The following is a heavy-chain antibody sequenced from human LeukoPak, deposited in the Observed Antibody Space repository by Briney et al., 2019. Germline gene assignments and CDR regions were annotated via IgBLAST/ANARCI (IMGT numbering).Heavy chain of an antibody. CDR2: MNPNSGNT. J-gene: IGHJ6*03. CDR1: GYTFTSYD. V-gene: IGHV1-8*03. CDR3: ARGTGSGWPYYYYSSSRDA. D-gene: IGHD6-25*01. Sequence: ASVKVSCKASGYTFTSYDINWVRQATGQGLEWMGWMNPNSGNTGYAQKFQGRVTITRNTSISTAYMELSSLRSEDTAVYYCARGTGSGWPYYYYSSSRDAWGKGTRSPSP.